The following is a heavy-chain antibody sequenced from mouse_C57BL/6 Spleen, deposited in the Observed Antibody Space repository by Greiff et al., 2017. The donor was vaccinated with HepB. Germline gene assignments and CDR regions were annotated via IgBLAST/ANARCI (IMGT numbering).Heavy chain of an antibody. Sequence: VQLQQSGAELVRPGASVKLSCKASGYTFTDYYINWVKQRPGQGLEWIARIYPGSGNTYYNEKFKGKATLTAEKSSSTAYMQLSSLTSEDSAVYFCARRGTGTGYFDVWGTGTTVTVSS. J-gene: IGHJ1*03. CDR3: ARRGTGTGYFDV. V-gene: IGHV1-76*01. CDR1: GYTFTDYY. CDR2: IYPGSGNT. D-gene: IGHD4-1*01.